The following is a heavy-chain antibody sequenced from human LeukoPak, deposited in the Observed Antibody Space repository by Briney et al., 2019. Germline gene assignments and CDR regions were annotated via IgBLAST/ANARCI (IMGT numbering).Heavy chain of an antibody. V-gene: IGHV1-18*01. J-gene: IGHJ4*02. Sequence: HEASVKVSCKASGYTFTSYGISWVRQAPGQGLEWMGWISAYNGNTNYAQKLQGRVTMTRDMSTSTVYMELSSLRSEDTAVYYCARGSILAYCGGDCPYAYYFDYWGQGTLVTVSS. D-gene: IGHD2-21*02. CDR2: ISAYNGNT. CDR1: GYTFTSYG. CDR3: ARGSILAYCGGDCPYAYYFDY.